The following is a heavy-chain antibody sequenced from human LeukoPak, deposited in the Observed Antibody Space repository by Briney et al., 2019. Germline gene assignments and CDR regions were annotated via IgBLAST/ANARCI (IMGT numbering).Heavy chain of an antibody. CDR2: VDPEDGET. J-gene: IGHJ4*02. Sequence: GATVKISCKASGYTFTDYYMHWVQQAPGKGLEWMGRVDPEDGETIYAEKFQGRVTITADTSTDTAYMELSSLRSEDTAVYYCATDKISIFGTWDYFDYWGQGTLVTVSS. V-gene: IGHV1-69-2*01. CDR3: ATDKISIFGTWDYFDY. D-gene: IGHD3-3*01. CDR1: GYTFTDYY.